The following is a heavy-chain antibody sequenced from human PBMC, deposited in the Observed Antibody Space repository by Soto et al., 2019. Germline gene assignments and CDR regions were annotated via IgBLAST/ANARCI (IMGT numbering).Heavy chain of an antibody. Sequence: QVQLQESGPGLVKPSETLSLTCTVSGGSVSSGSYYWSWIRQPPGKGLEWIGYIYYSGSTNYNPSLKSRVTISVDTSKNQFSLKLSSVTAADTAVYYCARVPAPAIPGGDYWGQGTLVTVSS. CDR3: ARVPAPAIPGGDY. CDR1: GGSVSSGSYY. CDR2: IYYSGST. D-gene: IGHD2-2*02. J-gene: IGHJ4*02. V-gene: IGHV4-61*01.